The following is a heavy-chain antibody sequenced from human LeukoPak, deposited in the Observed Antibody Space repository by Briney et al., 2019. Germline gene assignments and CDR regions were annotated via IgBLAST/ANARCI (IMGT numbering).Heavy chain of an antibody. CDR1: GGSFNGYY. J-gene: IGHJ6*03. Sequence: SETLSLTCNVSGGSFNGYYWTWIRQPPGKGLEWIAEINHIGTTNHNPSLKSRLSVSTDTSKNQFFLKLTSVTAADTALYYCARLVVTAPQNHYYVDVLVEVTTVTVSS. V-gene: IGHV4-34*01. CDR2: INHIGTT. CDR3: ARLVVTAPQNHYYVDV. D-gene: IGHD2-21*02.